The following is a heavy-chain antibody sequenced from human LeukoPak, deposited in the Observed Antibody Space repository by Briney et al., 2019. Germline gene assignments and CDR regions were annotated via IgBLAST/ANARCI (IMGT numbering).Heavy chain of an antibody. CDR3: ARGLGEGNIVVVPAADWFDP. J-gene: IGHJ5*02. V-gene: IGHV1-2*02. CDR2: INPNSGGT. D-gene: IGHD2-2*01. CDR1: GYTFTGYY. Sequence: ASVKVSCKASGYTFTGYYMHWVRQAPGQGLEWMGWINPNSGGTNYQGRVTMTRDTSISTAYMELSRLRSDDTAVYYCARGLGEGNIVVVPAADWFDPWGQGTLVTVSP.